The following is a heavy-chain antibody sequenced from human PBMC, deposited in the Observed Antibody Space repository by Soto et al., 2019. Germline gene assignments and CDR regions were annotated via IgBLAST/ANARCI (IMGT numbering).Heavy chain of an antibody. CDR3: AKDLTRKLASWLDX. D-gene: IGHD6-6*01. CDR2: INAHSGGT. J-gene: IGHJ5*02. CDR1: GFSFTGYY. Sequence: SVKVSCKDSGFSFTGYYIHWLRQAPGKGLEWMGCINAHSGGTEYAKKFQGRVTLTRDTSIATAYLTLTSLTSDETALYYCAKDLTRKLASWLDXWGQGTQVTVSX. V-gene: IGHV1-2*02.